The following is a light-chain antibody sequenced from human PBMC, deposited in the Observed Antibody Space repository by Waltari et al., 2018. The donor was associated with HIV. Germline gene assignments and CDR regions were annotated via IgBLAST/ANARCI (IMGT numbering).Light chain of an antibody. CDR3: CSYAGTYTYV. Sequence: QSALTQPRSVSGSPGQSVPIHCTGTSSDIGYFDSVPWYQQYPGKAPKVIIYEVSQRPSGVPDLFTASKSGITASLTIYGLQDEDEADYYCCSYAGTYTYVFGTGTTVTVL. CDR2: EVS. CDR1: SSDIGYFDS. J-gene: IGLJ1*01. V-gene: IGLV2-11*01.